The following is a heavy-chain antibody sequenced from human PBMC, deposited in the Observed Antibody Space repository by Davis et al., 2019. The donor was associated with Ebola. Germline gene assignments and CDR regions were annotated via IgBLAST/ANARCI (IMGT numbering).Heavy chain of an antibody. D-gene: IGHD1-1*01. V-gene: IGHV1-3*01. CDR3: ASGGIQLRFSEFDY. Sequence: AASVKVSCKASGYTFTSYVLHWVRQAPGQGLEWVGWINPYTGDTKYSQKFQGRVTITRDTSASTAYMDLSSLRSEDTAVYYCASGGIQLRFSEFDYWGQGTLVTVSS. CDR2: INPYTGDT. CDR1: GYTFTSYV. J-gene: IGHJ4*02.